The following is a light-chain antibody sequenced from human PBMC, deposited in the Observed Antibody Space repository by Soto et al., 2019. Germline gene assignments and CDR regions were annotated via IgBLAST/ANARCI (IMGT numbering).Light chain of an antibody. Sequence: DFVLTQSPDSLAVSLGERATINCRSSQTLLSSSDNQNYLAWSRQRPGQPPELLVYWASTQESGVPDRFSGSGSGTEFTLTISSLQAEDVAVYYCHQYFSTPLTFGGGTKLEIK. CDR2: WAS. CDR1: QTLLSSSDNQNY. V-gene: IGKV4-1*01. J-gene: IGKJ4*01. CDR3: HQYFSTPLT.